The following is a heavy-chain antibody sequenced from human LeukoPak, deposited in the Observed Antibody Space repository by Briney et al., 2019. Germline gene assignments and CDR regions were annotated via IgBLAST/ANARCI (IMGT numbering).Heavy chain of an antibody. Sequence: ASVKVSCKASGYTFTGYYMHWVRQAPGQGLEWMGRIYPNSGGTNYAQKFQGRVTMTRDTSISTAYMELSRLRSDDTAVYYCARDDSRYYDSSGYRDYWGQGTLVTVSS. V-gene: IGHV1-2*06. CDR3: ARDDSRYYDSSGYRDY. J-gene: IGHJ4*02. CDR1: GYTFTGYY. D-gene: IGHD3-22*01. CDR2: IYPNSGGT.